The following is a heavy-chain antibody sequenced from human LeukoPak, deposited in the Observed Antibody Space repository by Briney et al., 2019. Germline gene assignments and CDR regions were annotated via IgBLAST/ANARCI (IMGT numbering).Heavy chain of an antibody. J-gene: IGHJ4*02. CDR3: AKVFYGSGSYTFDY. Sequence: PGGSLRLSCAASGFTFSSYAMSWVRQAPGKGLECISGFSGSGGSTYYADSVKGRFTISRDNSKNTLYLQMNSLRAEDTAVYYCAKVFYGSGSYTFDYWGQGTLVTVSS. CDR2: FSGSGGST. CDR1: GFTFSSYA. V-gene: IGHV3-23*01. D-gene: IGHD3-10*01.